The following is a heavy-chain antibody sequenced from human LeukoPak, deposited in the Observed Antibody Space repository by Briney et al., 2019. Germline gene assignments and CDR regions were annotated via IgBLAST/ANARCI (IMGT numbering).Heavy chain of an antibody. V-gene: IGHV3-48*03. D-gene: IGHD2-15*01. CDR2: ITSTGTTI. CDR3: ARSVVAATIHDY. Sequence: GGSLRLSCAASGFTFSSYQMTWVRQAPGKGLQWVSYITSTGTTIHYADSVKGRFTISRDNANNSLFLQMNSLRAEDTAVYYCARSVVAATIHDYWGQGTLVTVSS. J-gene: IGHJ4*02. CDR1: GFTFSSYQ.